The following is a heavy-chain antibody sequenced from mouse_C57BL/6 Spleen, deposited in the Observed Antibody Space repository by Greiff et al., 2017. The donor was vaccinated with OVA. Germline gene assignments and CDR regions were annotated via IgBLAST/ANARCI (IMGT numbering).Heavy chain of an antibody. J-gene: IGHJ1*03. CDR2: IWSGGST. CDR3: ATSYDGYYWYFDV. CDR1: GFSLTSYG. V-gene: IGHV2-2*01. Sequence: QVQLKESGPGLVQPSQSLSITCTVSGFSLTSYGVHWVRQSPGKGLEWLGVIWSGGSTDYNAAFISRLSISKDNSKSQVFFKMNSLQADDTAIYYCATSYDGYYWYFDVWSTGTTVTVSS. D-gene: IGHD2-3*01.